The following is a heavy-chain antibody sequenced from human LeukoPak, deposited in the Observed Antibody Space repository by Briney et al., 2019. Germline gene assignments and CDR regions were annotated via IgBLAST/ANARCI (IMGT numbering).Heavy chain of an antibody. CDR1: GFTFSSYG. D-gene: IGHD6-19*01. CDR3: AKDPSGAGNGAFDI. V-gene: IGHV3-30*18. Sequence: GSLRLSYAASGFTFSSYGMHWVRQAPGKGLEWVAVISYDGSNKYYADSVKGRFTISRDNSKNTLYLQMNSLRAEDTAVYYCAKDPSGAGNGAFDIWGQGTMVTVSS. J-gene: IGHJ3*02. CDR2: ISYDGSNK.